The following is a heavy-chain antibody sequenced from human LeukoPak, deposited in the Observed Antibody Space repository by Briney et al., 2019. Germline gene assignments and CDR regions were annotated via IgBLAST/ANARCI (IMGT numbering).Heavy chain of an antibody. CDR2: INWNGGDT. Sequence: PGGSLRLSCAASGFTFEDYGMSWVRQAPGKGLEWVYGINWNGGDTGYADSVTGRFTISRDNAKNSLYLQMNSLRAEDTALYYCATDRMAYGSGSSEDHWGQGTLVTVSS. CDR1: GFTFEDYG. V-gene: IGHV3-20*04. CDR3: ATDRMAYGSGSSEDH. D-gene: IGHD3-10*01. J-gene: IGHJ4*02.